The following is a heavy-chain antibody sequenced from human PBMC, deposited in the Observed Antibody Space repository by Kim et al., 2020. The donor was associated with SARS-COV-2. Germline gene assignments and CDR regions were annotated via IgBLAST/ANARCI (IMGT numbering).Heavy chain of an antibody. D-gene: IGHD3-16*02. J-gene: IGHJ3*02. Sequence: GGSLRLSCAASGFTFSSYGMHWVRQAPGKGLEWVAVIWYDGSNKYYADSVKGRFTISRDNSKNTLYLQMNSLRAEDTAVYYCARDPVVVNTHGAFDIWGQGTMVTVSS. CDR3: ARDPVVVNTHGAFDI. CDR1: GFTFSSYG. V-gene: IGHV3-33*01. CDR2: IWYDGSNK.